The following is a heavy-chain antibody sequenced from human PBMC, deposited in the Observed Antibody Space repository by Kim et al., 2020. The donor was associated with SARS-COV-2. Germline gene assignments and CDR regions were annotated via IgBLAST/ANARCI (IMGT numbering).Heavy chain of an antibody. CDR3: ARVVSSSSVVVDY. Sequence: GGSLRLSCAASGFTFSSYNMNWVRQAPGKGLEWVSYISSYSSTTYYTDSVKGRFTISRDNAKNSLFVQMDSLRDEDTAVYYCARVVSSSSVVVDYWGQG. V-gene: IGHV3-48*02. CDR1: GFTFSSYN. D-gene: IGHD6-6*01. J-gene: IGHJ4*02. CDR2: ISSYSSTT.